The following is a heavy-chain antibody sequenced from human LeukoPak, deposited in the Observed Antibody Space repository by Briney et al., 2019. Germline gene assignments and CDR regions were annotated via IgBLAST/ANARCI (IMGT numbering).Heavy chain of an antibody. J-gene: IGHJ4*02. CDR1: GYTFTGYY. CDR2: INPNSGGT. V-gene: IGHV1-2*04. D-gene: IGHD5-12*01. Sequence: ASVKVSCKAPGYTFTGYYIRCVRQAPGQGLEWMWSINPNSGGTNYAQKLQGWVTMARETSISTAYMELSRLRSDDTAVYYCARGLGGGYSGYEDYWGQGTLVTVSS. CDR3: ARGLGGGYSGYEDY.